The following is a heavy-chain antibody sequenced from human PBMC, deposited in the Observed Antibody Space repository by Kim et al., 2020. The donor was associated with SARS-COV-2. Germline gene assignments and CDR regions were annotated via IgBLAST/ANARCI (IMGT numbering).Heavy chain of an antibody. J-gene: IGHJ4*01. CDR3: ARVELTFDY. Sequence: GGSLRLSCAASGFTFRSYWMNWVRQAPGKGLEWVANIKQEGSEKYYVDSVKGRVTISRDNAKNSLYLQMDSLRADDTAVYYCARVELTFDYWGHGTLVTVSS. D-gene: IGHD1-7*01. V-gene: IGHV3-7*01. CDR2: IKQEGSEK. CDR1: GFTFRSYW.